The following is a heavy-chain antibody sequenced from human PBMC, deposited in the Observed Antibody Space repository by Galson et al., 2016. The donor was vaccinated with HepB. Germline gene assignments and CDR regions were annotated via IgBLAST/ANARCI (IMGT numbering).Heavy chain of an antibody. V-gene: IGHV3-33*06. J-gene: IGHJ4*02. CDR2: IWNDGSYK. D-gene: IGHD2-8*02. Sequence: SLRLSCAASGFTFNNHGMHWVRQAPGKGLEWVAAIWNDGSYKYYSDSVKGRFTISRDNFKNTVYLEMNSLSVEDTALYYCAKDYCTVFNCYVDGHYFDYWGQGMLATVSS. CDR1: GFTFNNHG. CDR3: AKDYCTVFNCYVDGHYFDY.